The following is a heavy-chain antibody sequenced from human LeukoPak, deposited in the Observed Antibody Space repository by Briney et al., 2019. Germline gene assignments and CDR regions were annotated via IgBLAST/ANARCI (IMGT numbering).Heavy chain of an antibody. V-gene: IGHV4-39*07. Sequence: SETLSLTCSVSGDSISSCSCYWGWVRQSPGKGLEWIGSVTRSGSTYYTPSLKSRVTLSVDTSKNQFSLNLTSLTAADTAIYFCARTEPGPYYFDYWGPGIPVIVSS. CDR2: VTRSGST. CDR1: GDSISSCSCY. D-gene: IGHD1-14*01. CDR3: ARTEPGPYYFDY. J-gene: IGHJ4*02.